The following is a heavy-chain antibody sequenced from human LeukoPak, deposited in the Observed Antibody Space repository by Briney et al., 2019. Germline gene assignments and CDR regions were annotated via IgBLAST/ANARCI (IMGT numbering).Heavy chain of an antibody. CDR1: GGSISSYY. V-gene: IGHV4-4*07. CDR3: ARSGGRIAAAGSDYYYMDV. Sequence: PSETLSLTCTVSGGSISSYYWSWIRQPAGKGLEWIGRIYTSGSTNYNPSLKSRVTMSVDTSKNQFSLKLSSVTAADTAVYYCARSGGRIAAAGSDYYYMDVWGKGTTVTVSS. D-gene: IGHD6-13*01. CDR2: IYTSGST. J-gene: IGHJ6*03.